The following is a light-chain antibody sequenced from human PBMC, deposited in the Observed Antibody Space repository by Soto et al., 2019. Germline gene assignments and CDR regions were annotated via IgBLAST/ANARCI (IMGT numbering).Light chain of an antibody. Sequence: DIQITQSPSSLSASVGDEVTITCRASQSISSYLNWYQQKPGKAPKLLIYAASSLQSGVPSRFSGSGSGTDFTLTISSLQPEDFATYYCQQSYSTPLTFGGGTKVDIK. J-gene: IGKJ4*01. CDR3: QQSYSTPLT. V-gene: IGKV1-39*01. CDR2: AAS. CDR1: QSISSY.